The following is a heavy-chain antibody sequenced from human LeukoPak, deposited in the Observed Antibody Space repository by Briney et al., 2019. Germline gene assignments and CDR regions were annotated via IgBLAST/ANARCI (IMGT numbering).Heavy chain of an antibody. CDR2: IYYSGST. V-gene: IGHV4-59*01. D-gene: IGHD1-7*01. CDR1: GGSISSYY. CDR3: ARDNWNYSGYFDY. J-gene: IGHJ4*02. Sequence: SETLSLTCTVSGGSISSYYWSWIRQPPGKGLEWIGYIYYSGSTNYNPSLKSRVTISVDTSKNQFSLKLSSVTAADTAVYYCARDNWNYSGYFDYWGQGTLVTVSS.